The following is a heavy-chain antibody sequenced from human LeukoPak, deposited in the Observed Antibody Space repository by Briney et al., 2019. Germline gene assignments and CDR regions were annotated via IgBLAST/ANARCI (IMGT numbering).Heavy chain of an antibody. J-gene: IGHJ6*02. CDR3: AXXXXXXXPXYYYYYGMDV. V-gene: IGHV4-34*01. CDR2: INHSGST. Sequence: PPETLSLTCAVYGGSFSGYYWSWIRQPPGKGLEWIGEINHSGSTNYNPSLKSRVTISVDTSKNQFSLKLSSVTAADTAVYYCAXXXXXXXPXYYYYYGMDVWGQGTTVTVSS. CDR1: GGSFSGYY.